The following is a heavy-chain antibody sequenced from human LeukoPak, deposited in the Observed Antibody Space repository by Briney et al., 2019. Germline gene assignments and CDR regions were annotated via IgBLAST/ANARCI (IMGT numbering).Heavy chain of an antibody. D-gene: IGHD2-2*02. V-gene: IGHV4-34*01. CDR2: INHSGST. CDR3: ARGRGAIPP. Sequence: SETLSHTCAVYGGSFSGYYWSWIRQPPGKGLEWIGEINHSGSTNYNPSLKSRVTISVDTSKNQFSLKLSSVTAADTAVYYCARGRGAIPPWGQGTLVTVSS. CDR1: GGSFSGYY. J-gene: IGHJ5*02.